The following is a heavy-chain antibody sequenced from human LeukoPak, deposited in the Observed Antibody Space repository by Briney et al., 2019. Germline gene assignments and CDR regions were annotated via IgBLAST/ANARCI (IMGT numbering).Heavy chain of an antibody. V-gene: IGHV4-4*07. CDR3: ARQGYTASYYFLDF. CDR1: GDFIRSYW. J-gene: IGHJ4*02. Sequence: PSETLSLTCHVSGDFIRSYWWGWVRQPAGKGLEWIGRIYATGSTKFNPSLKSRLTMSMDTSTNQLSLKLSLKLTSVTAADTAVYFCARQGYTASYYFLDFWSQGTLVTVSP. CDR2: IYATGST. D-gene: IGHD1-26*01.